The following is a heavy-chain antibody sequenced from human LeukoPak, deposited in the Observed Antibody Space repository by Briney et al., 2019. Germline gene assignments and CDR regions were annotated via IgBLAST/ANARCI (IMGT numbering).Heavy chain of an antibody. J-gene: IGHJ5*02. V-gene: IGHV1-18*01. D-gene: IGHD5-24*01. CDR3: ARDEATGWFDP. CDR2: ISAYNGYT. CDR1: GYTFSSYG. Sequence: ASVKVSCKASGYTFSSYGITWVRQAPGQGLEWMGWISAYNGYTNYAQKVQGRVTMTRDTSTSTVYMELSSLRSEDTAVYYCARDEATGWFDPWGQGTLVIVFS.